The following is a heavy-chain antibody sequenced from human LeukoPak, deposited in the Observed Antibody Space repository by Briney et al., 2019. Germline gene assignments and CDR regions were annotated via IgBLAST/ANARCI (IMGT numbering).Heavy chain of an antibody. CDR1: GFTFSSYA. Sequence: GGSLRLSCAASGFTFSSYAMSWVCQAPGKGLEWVSAISGSGGSTYYADSVKGRFTISRDNSKNTLYLQMNSLRAEDTAVYYCAKDTRYYYGMDVWGQGTTVTVSS. CDR2: ISGSGGST. CDR3: AKDTRYYYGMDV. J-gene: IGHJ6*02. D-gene: IGHD1-1*01. V-gene: IGHV3-23*01.